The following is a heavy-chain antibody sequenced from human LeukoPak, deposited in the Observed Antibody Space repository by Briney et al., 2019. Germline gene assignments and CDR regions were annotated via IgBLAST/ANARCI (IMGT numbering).Heavy chain of an antibody. CDR2: INPSGGST. J-gene: IGHJ4*02. Sequence: ASVKVSCKASGYTFTSYYMHWVRQAPGQGLEWMGIINPSGGSTSYAQKFQGRVTMTRDTSTSTVYMELSSLRSEDTAVYYCARDGMYYYDSSGPELLLYWGQGTLVTVSS. V-gene: IGHV1-46*01. CDR3: ARDGMYYYDSSGPELLLY. D-gene: IGHD3-22*01. CDR1: GYTFTSYY.